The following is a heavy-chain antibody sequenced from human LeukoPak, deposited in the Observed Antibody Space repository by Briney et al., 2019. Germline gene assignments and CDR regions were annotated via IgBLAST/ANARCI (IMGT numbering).Heavy chain of an antibody. V-gene: IGHV3-33*06. CDR1: GFTFSSYG. CDR3: AKSGRFGGNDY. Sequence: PGGSLRLSCAASGFTFSSYGMHWVRQAPGKGLEWVAVIWYGGSNKYYADSVKGRFTISRDNSKNTLYLQMNSLRAEDTAVYYCAKSGRFGGNDYWGQGTLVTVSS. CDR2: IWYGGSNK. D-gene: IGHD3-16*01. J-gene: IGHJ4*02.